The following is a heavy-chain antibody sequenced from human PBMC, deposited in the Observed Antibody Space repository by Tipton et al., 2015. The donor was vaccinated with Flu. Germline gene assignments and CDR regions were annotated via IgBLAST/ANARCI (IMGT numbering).Heavy chain of an antibody. V-gene: IGHV3-23*01. Sequence: SLRLSCSASGFTFSSSAISWVRQAPGKGLEWVSIIDSSDNGGGTYYADSVKGRFTISRDDSKNTVILQMNSLRDEDTAVYYCARDLSGQTGTVGGYWGQGTLVPVPS. CDR2: IDSSDNGGGT. D-gene: IGHD1-7*01. J-gene: IGHJ4*02. CDR1: GFTFSSSA. CDR3: ARDLSGQTGTVGGY.